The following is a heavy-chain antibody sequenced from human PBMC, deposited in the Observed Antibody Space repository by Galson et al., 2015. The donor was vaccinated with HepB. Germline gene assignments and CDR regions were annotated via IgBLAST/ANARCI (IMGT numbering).Heavy chain of an antibody. J-gene: IGHJ4*02. Sequence: SLRLSCAASGFTFSSYAMSWVRQAPGKGLEWVSAISGSGGSTYYADSVKGRFTISRDNSKNTLYLQMNSLRAEDTAVYYCAKDPVVGRPDSLYEFPGYSSSWYPKMDPYYFDYWGQGTLVTVSS. CDR3: AKDPVVGRPDSLYEFPGYSSSWYPKMDPYYFDY. CDR2: ISGSGGST. V-gene: IGHV3-23*01. CDR1: GFTFSSYA. D-gene: IGHD6-13*01.